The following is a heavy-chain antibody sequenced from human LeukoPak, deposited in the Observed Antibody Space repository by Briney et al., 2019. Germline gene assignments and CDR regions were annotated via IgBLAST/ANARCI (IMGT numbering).Heavy chain of an antibody. D-gene: IGHD3-10*01. V-gene: IGHV2-5*02. CDR3: AHRLDYYGSGSYYNWFDP. Sequence: SGPTLVKPTQTLTLTCTFSGFSLSTSGVGVGWIRQPPGKALEWLALIYWDDDKRYSPSLKSRLTITKDTSKTQVVLTMTNMDPVDTATYYCAHRLDYYGSGSYYNWFDPWGQGTLVTVSS. CDR1: GFSLSTSGVG. CDR2: IYWDDDK. J-gene: IGHJ5*02.